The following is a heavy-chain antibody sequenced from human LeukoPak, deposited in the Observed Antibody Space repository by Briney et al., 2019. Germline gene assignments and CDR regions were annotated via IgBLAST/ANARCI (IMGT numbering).Heavy chain of an antibody. V-gene: IGHV1-69*01. CDR1: GGTFIGYA. CDR3: ARGIVVQPSANWFDP. J-gene: IGHJ5*02. D-gene: IGHD2-2*01. CDR2: IIPIFGTA. Sequence: SVKVSCKASGGTFIGYAISWVRQAPGQGLEWMGGIIPIFGTANYAQKFQGRVTITADESTSTAYMELSSLRSEDTAVYYCARGIVVQPSANWFDPWGQGTPVTVSS.